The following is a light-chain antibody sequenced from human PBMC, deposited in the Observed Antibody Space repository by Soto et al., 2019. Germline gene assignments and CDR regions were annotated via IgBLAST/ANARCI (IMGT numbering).Light chain of an antibody. CDR3: QQYVTAFRT. Sequence: DIQMTQSPSTLSASVGDSVTISCRASQSVSTWLAWYQQKPGRPPKLLIYKASTLKSGVPSRFSGSGSGTEFTLTISSLQPDDFATYYCQQYVTAFRTFGQGTKVDIK. V-gene: IGKV1-5*03. CDR1: QSVSTW. CDR2: KAS. J-gene: IGKJ1*01.